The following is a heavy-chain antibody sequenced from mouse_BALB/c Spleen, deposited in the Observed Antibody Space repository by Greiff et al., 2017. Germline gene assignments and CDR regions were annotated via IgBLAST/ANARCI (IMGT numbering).Heavy chain of an antibody. CDR1: GFTFSSFG. D-gene: IGHD2-3*01. V-gene: IGHV5-17*02. CDR3: ARTYDGFSAWFAY. J-gene: IGHJ3*01. CDR2: ISSGSSTI. Sequence: EVMLVESGGGLVQPGGSRKLSCAASGFTFSSFGMHWVRQAPEKGLEWVAYISSGSSTIYYADTVMGRFTISRDNPKNTLFLQMTSLRSEDTAMYYCARTYDGFSAWFAYWGQGTLVTVSA.